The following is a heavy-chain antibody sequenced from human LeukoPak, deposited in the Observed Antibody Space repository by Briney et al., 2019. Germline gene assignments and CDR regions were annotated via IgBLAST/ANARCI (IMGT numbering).Heavy chain of an antibody. CDR3: ARELPSITMVRGVKYYYYGMDV. Sequence: ASAKVSCKASGYTFTSYAMHWVRQAPGQRLEWMGWINAGNGNTKYSQKFQGRVTITRDTSASTAYMELSSLRSEDTAVYYCARELPSITMVRGVKYYYYGMDVWGQGTTVTVSS. J-gene: IGHJ6*02. V-gene: IGHV1-3*01. D-gene: IGHD3-10*01. CDR1: GYTFTSYA. CDR2: INAGNGNT.